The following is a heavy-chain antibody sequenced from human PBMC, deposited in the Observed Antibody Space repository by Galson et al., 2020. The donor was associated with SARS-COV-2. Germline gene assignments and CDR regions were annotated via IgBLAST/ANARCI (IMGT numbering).Heavy chain of an antibody. CDR3: ARSGEGTWSEDY. Sequence: GGSLRLSCAASGLSLTSHWMQWVRQAPGKGIVWVSRINSDGSSTAYADSVKGRFTISRDNAKNTLYLQMNSLRAEDTAVYYCARSGEGTWSEDYWGQGTLVTVSS. J-gene: IGHJ4*02. CDR1: GLSLTSHW. D-gene: IGHD3-16*01. CDR2: INSDGSST. V-gene: IGHV3-74*01.